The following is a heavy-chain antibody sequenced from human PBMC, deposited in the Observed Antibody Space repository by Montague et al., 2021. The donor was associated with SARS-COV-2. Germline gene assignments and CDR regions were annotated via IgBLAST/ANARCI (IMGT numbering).Heavy chain of an antibody. V-gene: IGHV3-23*03. CDR1: GFTFSSYA. CDR3: SKDPPYDFWLGYYFDY. D-gene: IGHD3-3*01. CDR2: ISNVGSSK. J-gene: IGHJ4*02. Sequence: SLRLSCAASGFTFSSYAMSWVRQAPGKGLEWVSIISNVGSSKYYSDSVKGRFTISRDNSKNTLYLQMNSLTAEDTAVYYCSKDPPYDFWLGYYFDYWGQGTRVTVSS.